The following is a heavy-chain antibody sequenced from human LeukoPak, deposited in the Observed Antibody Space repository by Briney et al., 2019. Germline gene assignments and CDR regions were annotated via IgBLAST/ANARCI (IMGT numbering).Heavy chain of an antibody. Sequence: GRSLILSCAASGFTVTSKYTSRARQAPGKGLEWVSVIYSGGSTYYADSVKGRFTISRHNSKNTLYLQMNSLRAEDTAVYYCAREGPNSGYDQFDYWGQGTLVTVSS. D-gene: IGHD5-12*01. J-gene: IGHJ4*02. V-gene: IGHV3-53*04. CDR2: IYSGGST. CDR1: GFTVTSKY. CDR3: AREGPNSGYDQFDY.